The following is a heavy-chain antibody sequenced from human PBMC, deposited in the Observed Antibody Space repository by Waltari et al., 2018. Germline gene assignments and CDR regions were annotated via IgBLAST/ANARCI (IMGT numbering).Heavy chain of an antibody. V-gene: IGHV1-46*01. Sequence: QVQLVQSGAEVKKPGASVKVSCKASGYTFTSYYMHWVRQAPGQGLEWMGISNPSGGSTSYAQKFQASVTMTRHTSTSTVYMELSSLRSEDTAVYYCARVNHQNQDAFDIWGQGTMVTVSS. J-gene: IGHJ3*02. CDR3: ARVNHQNQDAFDI. CDR1: GYTFTSYY. CDR2: SNPSGGST.